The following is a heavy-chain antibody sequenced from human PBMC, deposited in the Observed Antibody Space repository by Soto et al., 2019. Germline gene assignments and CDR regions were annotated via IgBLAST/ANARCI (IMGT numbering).Heavy chain of an antibody. Sequence: SETQSLTCPVSGGYISSYYWSWIRQPPGRGLEWVGCIYYSGSTNYNPSLKSRVTISVDTSKNQFSLKLSSVTAADTAVYYCARHVVIGYYYYMDVWGKGTTVTVSS. CDR3: ARHVVIGYYYYMDV. V-gene: IGHV4-59*08. CDR1: GGYISSYY. D-gene: IGHD2-21*01. J-gene: IGHJ6*03. CDR2: IYYSGST.